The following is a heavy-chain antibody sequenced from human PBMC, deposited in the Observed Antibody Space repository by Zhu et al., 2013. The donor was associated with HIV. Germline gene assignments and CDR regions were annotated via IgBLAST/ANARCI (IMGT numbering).Heavy chain of an antibody. V-gene: IGHV1-18*01. CDR1: GYTFTSYG. Sequence: QVQLVQSGAEVKKPGASVKVSCKASGYTFTSYGISWVRQAPGQGLEWMGWISAYNGNTNYAQKLQGRVTMTTDTSTSTAYMELRSLRSDDTAVYYCARDEEEQGKPAPKTTYGMDVVGPKGPRSPSP. CDR3: ARDEEEQGKPAPKTTYGMDV. J-gene: IGHJ6*02. CDR2: ISAYNGNT. D-gene: IGHD2-2*01.